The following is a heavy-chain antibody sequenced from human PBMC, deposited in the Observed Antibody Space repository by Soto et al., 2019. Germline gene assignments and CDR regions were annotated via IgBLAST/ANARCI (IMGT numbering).Heavy chain of an antibody. D-gene: IGHD5-12*01. CDR2: IIPIFGTA. CDR3: ARGGMVATGYSVIWFDP. J-gene: IGHJ5*02. CDR1: GGTFSSYA. Sequence: VASVKVSCKXSGGTFSSYAISWVRQAPGQGLEWMGGIIPIFGTANYAQKFQGRVTITADKSTSTAYMELSSLRSEDTAVYYCARGGMVATGYSVIWFDPWGQGTLVTVSS. V-gene: IGHV1-69*06.